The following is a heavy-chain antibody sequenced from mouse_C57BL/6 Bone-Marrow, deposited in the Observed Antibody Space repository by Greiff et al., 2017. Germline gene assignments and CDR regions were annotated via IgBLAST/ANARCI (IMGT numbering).Heavy chain of an antibody. V-gene: IGHV14-4*01. CDR2: IDPENGDT. CDR1: GFNIKDDY. CDR3: TTDGNYDAMDY. D-gene: IGHD2-1*01. Sequence: VQLQQPGAELVRPGASVKLSCTASGFNIKDDYMHWVKQRPEQGLEWIGWIDPENGDTEYASKFQGKATITADTSSNTAYLQLSSLTSEDTAVYYCTTDGNYDAMDYWGQGTSVTVSS. J-gene: IGHJ4*01.